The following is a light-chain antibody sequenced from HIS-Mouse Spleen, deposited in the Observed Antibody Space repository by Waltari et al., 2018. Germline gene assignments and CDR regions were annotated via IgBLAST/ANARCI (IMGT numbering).Light chain of an antibody. Sequence: SYELTQPPSVSVSPGQTARITCSGDALPKKYAYCYQQKSAQAPGLVIYEDSKRPSGIPERFSGSSSGTMATLTISGAQVEDEADYYCYSTDSSGNHRVFGGGTKLTVL. CDR3: YSTDSSGNHRV. V-gene: IGLV3-10*01. J-gene: IGLJ2*01. CDR1: ALPKKY. CDR2: EDS.